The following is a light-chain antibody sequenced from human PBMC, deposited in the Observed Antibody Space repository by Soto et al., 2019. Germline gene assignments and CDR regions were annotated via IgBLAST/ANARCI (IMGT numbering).Light chain of an antibody. CDR2: DAS. Sequence: EIVFTQSPATLSLYPGERATLSCRASQSVSSYLAWYQQKPGQAPRLLIYDASNRATGIPARFSGSGSGTDFTLTISSLEPEDFAVYYCQQRSNWPPSITFGQGTRLEI. V-gene: IGKV3-11*01. J-gene: IGKJ5*01. CDR3: QQRSNWPPSIT. CDR1: QSVSSY.